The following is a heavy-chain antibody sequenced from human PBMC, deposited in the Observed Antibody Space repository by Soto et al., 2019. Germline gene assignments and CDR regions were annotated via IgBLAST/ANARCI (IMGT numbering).Heavy chain of an antibody. Sequence: SVKVSCKASGGTFSSYAISWVRQAPGQGLEWMGGIIPIFGTANYAQEFQGRVTITADKSTSTAYMELSSLRSEDTAVYYCARGVVVTAILPGAFDIWGQGTMVTVSS. CDR3: ARGVVVTAILPGAFDI. CDR2: IIPIFGTA. J-gene: IGHJ3*02. V-gene: IGHV1-69*06. D-gene: IGHD2-21*02. CDR1: GGTFSSYA.